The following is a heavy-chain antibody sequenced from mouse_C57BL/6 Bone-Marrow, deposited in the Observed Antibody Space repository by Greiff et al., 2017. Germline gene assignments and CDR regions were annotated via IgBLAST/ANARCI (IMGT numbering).Heavy chain of an antibody. J-gene: IGHJ1*03. CDR2: ISNLAYSI. Sequence: EVQGVESGGGLVQPGGSLKLSCAASGFTFSDYGMAWVRQAPRKGPEWVAFISNLAYSIYYADTVTGRFTISRGNAKNTQYLEMSSLRSENTAMYYCARHNYDYDVGYFDVWGTGTTVTVSS. CDR1: GFTFSDYG. V-gene: IGHV5-15*01. D-gene: IGHD2-4*01. CDR3: ARHNYDYDVGYFDV.